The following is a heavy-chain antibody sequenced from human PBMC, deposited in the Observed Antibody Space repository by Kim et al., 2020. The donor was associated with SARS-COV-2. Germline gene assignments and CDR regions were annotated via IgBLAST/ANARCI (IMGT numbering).Heavy chain of an antibody. CDR1: GYTFTSYG. CDR2: ISAYNGNT. V-gene: IGHV1-18*01. J-gene: IGHJ5*02. D-gene: IGHD3-9*01. Sequence: ASVKVSCKASGYTFTSYGISWVRQAPGQGLEWMGWISAYNGNTNYAQKLQGRVTMTTDTSTSTAYMELRSLRSDDTAVHYCARDGGYDILTGYYRRWFDPWGQGTLVTVSS. CDR3: ARDGGYDILTGYYRRWFDP.